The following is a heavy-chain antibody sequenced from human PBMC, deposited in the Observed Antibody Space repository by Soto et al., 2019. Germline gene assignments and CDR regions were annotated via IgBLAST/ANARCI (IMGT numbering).Heavy chain of an antibody. CDR1: GYTFTGYG. CDR2: ISTNTGNT. D-gene: IGHD2-2*01. CDR3: AIGVVVVAAAMFRYFDL. J-gene: IGHJ2*01. Sequence: QVQLVQSGTEVKKPGASVKVSCRASGYTFTGYGISWVRQAPGQGPEGMGWISTNTGNTKYAQKLKGRVTMTKDTSTNSVFMEVRSLRSDDTAVYYCAIGVVVVAAAMFRYFDLWGRGTLVTVSS. V-gene: IGHV1-18*01.